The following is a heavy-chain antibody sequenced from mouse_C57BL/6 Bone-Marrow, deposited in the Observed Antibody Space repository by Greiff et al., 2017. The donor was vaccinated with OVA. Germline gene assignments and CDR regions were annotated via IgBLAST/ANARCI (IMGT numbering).Heavy chain of an antibody. CDR3: ARKEIYYDYDWFAY. CDR1: GYTFTSYW. D-gene: IGHD2-4*01. J-gene: IGHJ3*01. V-gene: IGHV1-69*01. Sequence: QVQLQQPGAELVMPGASVKLSCKASGYTFTSYWMHWVKQRPGQGLEWIGEIDPSDSYTYYNQKFKGKSTLTVDKSSSTAYMQLSSLTSEDSAVYYCARKEIYYDYDWFAYWGQGTLVTVSA. CDR2: IDPSDSYT.